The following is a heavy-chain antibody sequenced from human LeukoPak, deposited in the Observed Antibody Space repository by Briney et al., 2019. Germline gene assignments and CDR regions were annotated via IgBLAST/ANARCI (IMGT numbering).Heavy chain of an antibody. V-gene: IGHV4-34*01. J-gene: IGHJ4*02. CDR1: NGFDSYY. CDR3: GVYGGDWRFDF. Sequence: SETLSLTCAVYNGFDSYYMTIVRQPPGKGLEWVGEITYRGSGNYNPSLKGRATISINVSQRQFSLSLRSVTAADTATYYCGVYGGDWRFDFWGQGTLVTVSS. D-gene: IGHD2-21*02. CDR2: ITYRGSG.